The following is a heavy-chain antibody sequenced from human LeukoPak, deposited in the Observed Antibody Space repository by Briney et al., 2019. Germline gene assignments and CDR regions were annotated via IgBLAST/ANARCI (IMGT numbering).Heavy chain of an antibody. Sequence: SETLSLTCSVSGGSISSAGNYWTWLRHHPGKGLEWIGNIYYSGSTYYNPSLESRVTISVDTSKSQFSLKLNSVTAADTAVYYCARARQVVRYGMDVWGQGTTVTVSS. J-gene: IGHJ6*02. CDR2: IYYSGST. CDR3: ARARQVVRYGMDV. V-gene: IGHV4-31*03. D-gene: IGHD2-15*01. CDR1: GGSISSAGNY.